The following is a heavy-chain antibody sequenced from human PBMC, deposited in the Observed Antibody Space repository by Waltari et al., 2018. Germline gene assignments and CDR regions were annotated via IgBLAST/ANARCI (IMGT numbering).Heavy chain of an antibody. V-gene: IGHV1-69*01. CDR3: AKDTTVVTPPTYYMDV. Sequence: QVQLVQSGAEVKKPGSPVKFSCQDSGGTFSRYAISRVRPCPGQGLEWMGGNIPIFGTANYAQKFQGRVTITADESTSTAYMELSSLRSEDTAVYYCAKDTTVVTPPTYYMDVWGKGTTVTVSS. D-gene: IGHD4-17*01. CDR1: GGTFSRYA. J-gene: IGHJ6*03. CDR2: NIPIFGTA.